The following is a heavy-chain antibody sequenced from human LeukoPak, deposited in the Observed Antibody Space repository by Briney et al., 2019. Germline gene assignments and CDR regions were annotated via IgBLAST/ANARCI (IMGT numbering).Heavy chain of an antibody. CDR2: IYSGGST. Sequence: GGSLRLSCAASGFTVSSNYMSWVRQAPGKGLEWVSVIYSGGSTYYADSVKGRFTISRNNSKNTLYLQMNSLRAEDTAAYYCASYNWNLYFQHWGQGTLVTVSS. D-gene: IGHD1-7*01. J-gene: IGHJ1*01. CDR1: GFTVSSNY. CDR3: ASYNWNLYFQH. V-gene: IGHV3-53*01.